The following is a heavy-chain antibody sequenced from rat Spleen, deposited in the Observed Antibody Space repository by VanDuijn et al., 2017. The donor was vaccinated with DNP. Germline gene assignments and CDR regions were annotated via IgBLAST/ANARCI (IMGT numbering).Heavy chain of an antibody. V-gene: IGHV5-31*01. D-gene: IGHD1-4*01. CDR1: GFTFNNYW. CDR3: TDYPGIDY. Sequence: EVQLVESGGGLVQPGRSLKLSCVASGFTFNNYWMTWIRQAPGKGLEWVASITNTGGSTYYLDSVKGRFTISRDNAKSTLYLQMNSLRSEDTATYYCTDYPGIDYWGQGVMVTVSS. J-gene: IGHJ2*01. CDR2: ITNTGGST.